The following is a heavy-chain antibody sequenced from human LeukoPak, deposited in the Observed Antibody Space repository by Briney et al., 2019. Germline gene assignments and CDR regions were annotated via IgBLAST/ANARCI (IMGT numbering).Heavy chain of an antibody. J-gene: IGHJ4*02. Sequence: PGGCLRLSCAASGFTFSLYGMSWVRLAPGKGLEWVANIKQDGSDKYYVDSVKGRFTISRDNAKNLLYLQMNSLRAEDTAVYYCARGRTSTWYSGLLWGQGTLVTVSS. CDR1: GFTFSLYG. V-gene: IGHV3-7*01. D-gene: IGHD6-13*01. CDR2: IKQDGSDK. CDR3: ARGRTSTWYSGLL.